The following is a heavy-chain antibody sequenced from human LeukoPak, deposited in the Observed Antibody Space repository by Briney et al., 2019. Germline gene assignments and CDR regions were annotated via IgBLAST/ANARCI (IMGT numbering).Heavy chain of an antibody. CDR2: INPNSGGT. V-gene: IGHV1-2*02. CDR1: GYTFTGYY. J-gene: IGHJ5*02. Sequence: ASVKVSCKASGYTFTGYYMHWVRQAPGQGLEWMGWINPNSGGTNYAQKFQGRVTMTRDTSISTAYMELSRLRSDDTAVYYCARGPLELLRGKNWFDPWGQGTLVTVSS. D-gene: IGHD1-7*01. CDR3: ARGPLELLRGKNWFDP.